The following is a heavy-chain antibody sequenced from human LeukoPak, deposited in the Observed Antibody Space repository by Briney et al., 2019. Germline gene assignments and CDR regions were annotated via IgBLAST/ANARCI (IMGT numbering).Heavy chain of an antibody. Sequence: GGSLRLSCVASGFTFSNAWMNWVRQAPGKGLEWVSSIGSTTNYIYHADSVKGRFTISRGNAKNLLYLQMNSLRAEDTAIYYCARKEDGNSPFDHWGQGTLVTVSS. CDR2: IGSTTNYI. J-gene: IGHJ4*02. D-gene: IGHD2/OR15-2a*01. CDR3: ARKEDGNSPFDH. CDR1: GFTFSNAW. V-gene: IGHV3-21*01.